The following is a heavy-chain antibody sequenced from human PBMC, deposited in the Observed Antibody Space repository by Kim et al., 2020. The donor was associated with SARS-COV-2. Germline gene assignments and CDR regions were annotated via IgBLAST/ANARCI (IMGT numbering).Heavy chain of an antibody. D-gene: IGHD6-13*01. Sequence: ASVKVSCKVSGFTFTGYYMHWVRQAPGQGLEWMGWIYPKSGVTRYAQKFQGRVTMTRDTSISTAYMELARLESDDTAVYHCARESEVAAAGTGNADYWGQETLVAVSS. CDR3: ARESEVAAAGTGNADY. J-gene: IGHJ4*02. V-gene: IGHV1-2*02. CDR2: IYPKSGVT. CDR1: GFTFTGYY.